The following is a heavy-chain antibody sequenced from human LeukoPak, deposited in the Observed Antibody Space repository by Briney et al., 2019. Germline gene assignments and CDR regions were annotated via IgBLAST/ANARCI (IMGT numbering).Heavy chain of an antibody. CDR2: IYHSGTT. Sequence: SETLSLTCTVSGYSISSGYYWGWIRQPPGKGLEWIGSIYHSGTTYYNPSLRSRVTISVDTSKIQFSLKLSSVTAADTAVYYCAREGPATYYYDSSGYSFSYWGQGTLVTVSS. CDR3: AREGPATYYYDSSGYSFSY. CDR1: GYSISSGYY. V-gene: IGHV4-38-2*02. D-gene: IGHD3-22*01. J-gene: IGHJ4*02.